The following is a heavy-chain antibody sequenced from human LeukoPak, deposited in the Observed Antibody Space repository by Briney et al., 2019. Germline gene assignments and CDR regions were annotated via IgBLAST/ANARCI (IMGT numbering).Heavy chain of an antibody. CDR2: VGSGGDI. V-gene: IGHV3-66*01. J-gene: IGHJ6*03. CDR3: ARDMDRYYMDV. CDR1: GFTVSSNY. Sequence: TRGSLRLSCAASGFTVSSNYMSWVRQAPGKGLEWVSGIVGSGGDIYHADSVKGRFTISRDNAKNTLYLQMNSLRAEDTAVYYCARDMDRYYMDVWGKGTTVTVSS. D-gene: IGHD3-10*01.